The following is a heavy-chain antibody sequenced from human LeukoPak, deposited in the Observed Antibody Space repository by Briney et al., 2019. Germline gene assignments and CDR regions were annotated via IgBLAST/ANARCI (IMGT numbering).Heavy chain of an antibody. CDR1: GGSISSYY. D-gene: IGHD2-21*02. CDR3: ARGACGGDCYLV. CDR2: IYYSGNT. V-gene: IGHV4-59*01. J-gene: IGHJ4*02. Sequence: SETLSLTCTVSGGSISSYYWSWIRQPPGKGLEWIGYIYYSGNTNYNPSLKSRVTISLDTSKNQLSLKLDSVTAADTAVYYCARGACGGDCYLVWGQGTLVTVSS.